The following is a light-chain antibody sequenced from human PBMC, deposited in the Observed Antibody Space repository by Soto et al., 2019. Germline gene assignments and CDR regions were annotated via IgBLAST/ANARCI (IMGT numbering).Light chain of an antibody. CDR2: WAS. CDR3: QQHYASPQT. Sequence: DIVMTQSPDSLAVSLGERASINCKSSQSVLYDCNKKSYLAWYQQKPGQPPKLLIYWASTRESGVPDRFSGSGSGTDFTLTISSLQAEDVAVYYCQQHYASPQTFGQGTKLEIK. V-gene: IGKV4-1*01. CDR1: QSVLYDCNKKSY. J-gene: IGKJ2*01.